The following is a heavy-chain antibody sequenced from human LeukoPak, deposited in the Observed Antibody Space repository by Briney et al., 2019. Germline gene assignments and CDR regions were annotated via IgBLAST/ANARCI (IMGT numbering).Heavy chain of an antibody. D-gene: IGHD3-22*01. CDR2: IWYDGSNK. J-gene: IGHJ1*01. Sequence: PGGSLRLSCAASGFTFSSYGMHWVRQAPGKGLEWVAVIWYDGSNKYYADSVKGRFTISRDNSKNTLYLQMNSLRAEDTAVYYCAKSPNQWLAPGYFQHWGQGTLVTVSS. V-gene: IGHV3-33*06. CDR1: GFTFSSYG. CDR3: AKSPNQWLAPGYFQH.